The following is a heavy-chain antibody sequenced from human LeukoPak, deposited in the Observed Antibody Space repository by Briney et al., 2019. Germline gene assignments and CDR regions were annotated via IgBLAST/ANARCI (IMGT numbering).Heavy chain of an antibody. J-gene: IGHJ5*02. D-gene: IGHD3-3*01. CDR3: ARDIGEAYYDFWSARPRGFDP. CDR2: FDPEDGET. V-gene: IGHV1-24*01. CDR1: GYTLTELS. Sequence: GASVKVSCKVSGYTLTELSMHWVRQAPGKGLEWMGGFDPEDGETIYAQKFQGRVTMTEDTSTDTAYMELSSLRSEDTAVYYCARDIGEAYYDFWSARPRGFDPWGQGTLVTVSS.